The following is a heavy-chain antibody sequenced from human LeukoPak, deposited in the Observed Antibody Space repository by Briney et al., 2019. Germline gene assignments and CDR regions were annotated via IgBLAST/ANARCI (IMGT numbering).Heavy chain of an antibody. Sequence: SETLSLTCTVSGGSISSSSYYWGWIRQPPGKGLEWIGSIYYSGSTYYNPSLKSRVTISVDTSKNQFSLKLSSVTAADTAVYYCARGGKIAVVGTRSPQYFQHWGQGTLVTVSS. V-gene: IGHV4-39*01. CDR1: GGSISSSSYY. J-gene: IGHJ1*01. CDR2: IYYSGST. D-gene: IGHD6-19*01. CDR3: ARGGKIAVVGTRSPQYFQH.